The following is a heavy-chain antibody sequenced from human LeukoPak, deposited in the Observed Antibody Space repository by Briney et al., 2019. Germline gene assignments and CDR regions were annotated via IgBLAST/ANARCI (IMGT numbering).Heavy chain of an antibody. CDR3: ATRNFGDYGAFDI. Sequence: ASVKVSCKVPGYTLSDLAMHWVRQAPGKGLEWMGGLDPEDGEAIYAQPLQGRVTMTEDTSSDTAYMVLSSLRSEDTAVHYCATRNFGDYGAFDIWGQGTMVTVSS. CDR2: LDPEDGEA. D-gene: IGHD4-17*01. CDR1: GYTLSDLA. J-gene: IGHJ3*02. V-gene: IGHV1-24*01.